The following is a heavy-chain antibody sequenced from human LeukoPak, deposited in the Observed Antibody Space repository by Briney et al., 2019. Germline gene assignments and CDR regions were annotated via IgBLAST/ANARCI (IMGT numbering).Heavy chain of an antibody. J-gene: IGHJ6*03. CDR2: IRYDGSNK. CDR3: GTCYSGLDKYYYYMDV. CDR1: GFTFSSYG. V-gene: IGHV3-30*02. D-gene: IGHD2-15*01. Sequence: PGGSLRLSCAASGFTFSSYGMHWVRQAPGKGLEWVAFIRYDGSNKYYADSVKGRFTISRDNSKNTLYLQMNSLRAEDTAVYYCGTCYSGLDKYYYYMDVWGKGTTVTVSS.